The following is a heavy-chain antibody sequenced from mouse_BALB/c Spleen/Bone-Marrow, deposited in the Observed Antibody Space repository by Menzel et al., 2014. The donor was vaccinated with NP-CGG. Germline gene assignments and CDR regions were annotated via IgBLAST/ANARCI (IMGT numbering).Heavy chain of an antibody. J-gene: IGHJ3*01. V-gene: IGHV5-6-3*01. Sequence: EVMLVESGGGLVQPGGSLKLSCAASGFTFSNYGMSWVRQTPDRRLEYVANINRNGGDTYYPDSAKGRFTISRDNAKNTLNLQMSSLKSEDTAMYYCSRGVDGPSWFAYWGQGTLVTVSA. D-gene: IGHD2-3*01. CDR3: SRGVDGPSWFAY. CDR1: GFTFSNYG. CDR2: INRNGGDT.